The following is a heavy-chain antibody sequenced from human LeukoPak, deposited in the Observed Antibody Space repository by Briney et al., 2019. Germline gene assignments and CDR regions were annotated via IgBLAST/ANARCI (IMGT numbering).Heavy chain of an antibody. CDR1: GGSISSYY. D-gene: IGHD3-22*01. Sequence: SETLSLTCTVSGGSISSYYWSWIRQPAGKGLEWIGRIYTSGSTNYNPSLKSRVTTSVDTSKNQFSLKLSSVTAADTAVYYCASRTHYYDSSGYFDYWGQGTLVTVSS. CDR2: IYTSGST. CDR3: ASRTHYYDSSGYFDY. J-gene: IGHJ4*02. V-gene: IGHV4-4*07.